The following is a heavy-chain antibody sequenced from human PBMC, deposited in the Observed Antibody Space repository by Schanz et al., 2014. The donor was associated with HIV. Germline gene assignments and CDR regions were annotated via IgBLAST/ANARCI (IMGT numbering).Heavy chain of an antibody. J-gene: IGHJ4*02. CDR2: VYHSGST. D-gene: IGHD5-12*01. CDR3: ARAKWPPRNRHFDF. V-gene: IGHV4-39*07. CDR1: GGSISSSSYY. Sequence: QLQLQESGPGLVKPSETLSLTCTVSGGSISSSSYYWGWIRQPPGKGLEWIGHVYHSGSTSYNPPPKSRVTISVDPSRNHFSLKLDSVTAADTAVYYCARAKWPPRNRHFDFWGQGNLVTVSS.